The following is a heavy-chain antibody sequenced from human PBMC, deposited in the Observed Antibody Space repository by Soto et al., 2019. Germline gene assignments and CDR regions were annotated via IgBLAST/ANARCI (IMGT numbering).Heavy chain of an antibody. CDR1: GFTVSSNY. CDR3: ARGMASVVPAAY. D-gene: IGHD2-2*01. CDR2: IYSGGST. Sequence: HPGGSLRLSCAASGFTVSSNYMSWVRQAPGKGLEWVSVIYSGGSTYYADSVKGRFTISRDNSKNTLYLQMNSLRAEDTAVYYCARGMASVVPAAYWGQGTLVTVSS. V-gene: IGHV3-66*01. J-gene: IGHJ4*02.